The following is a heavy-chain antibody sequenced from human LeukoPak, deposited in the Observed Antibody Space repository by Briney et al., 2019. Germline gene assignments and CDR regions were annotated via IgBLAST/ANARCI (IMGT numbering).Heavy chain of an antibody. D-gene: IGHD1-1*01. V-gene: IGHV4-4*07. CDR2: IYTSGST. Sequence: SETLSLTCTVFGGSISSYYWSWIRQPAGKGLEWIGRIYTSGSTNYNPSLKSRVTMSVDTSRNQFSLKLSSVTAADTAVYYCAKDRTSGWNDLFDYWGQGTLVTVSS. J-gene: IGHJ4*02. CDR1: GGSISSYY. CDR3: AKDRTSGWNDLFDY.